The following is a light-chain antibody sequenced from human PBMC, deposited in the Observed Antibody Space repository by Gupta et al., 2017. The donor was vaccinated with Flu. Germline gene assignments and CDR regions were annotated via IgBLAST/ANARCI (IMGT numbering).Light chain of an antibody. CDR1: SSDVGSYNL. V-gene: IGLV2-23*02. CDR3: CSYAGSSTFYV. CDR2: EVS. Sequence: ITISCTGTSSDVGSYNLVSWYQQHPGKAPKLMIYEVSKRPSGVSNRFSGSKSGNTASLTISGLQAEDEADYYCCSYAGSSTFYVFGTGTKVTVL. J-gene: IGLJ1*01.